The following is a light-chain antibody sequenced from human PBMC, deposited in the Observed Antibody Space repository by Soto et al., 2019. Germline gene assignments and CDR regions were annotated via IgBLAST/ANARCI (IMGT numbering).Light chain of an antibody. V-gene: IGKV3-20*01. CDR1: QSVSSY. Sequence: IVLTQSPATMSLSPEERDILSCRASQSVSSYLAWYQQKPGQAPRLLIYGASSRATGIPDRISGSGSGTDFTLAISRLEPEDFAVYYCQQYGSSPRTFGQGTKVDIK. J-gene: IGKJ1*01. CDR3: QQYGSSPRT. CDR2: GAS.